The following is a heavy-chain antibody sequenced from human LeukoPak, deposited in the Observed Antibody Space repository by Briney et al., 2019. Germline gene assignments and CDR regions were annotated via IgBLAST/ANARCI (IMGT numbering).Heavy chain of an antibody. CDR2: INHSGST. D-gene: IGHD3-3*01. Sequence: PSETLSLTCAVYGGSFSDYYWSWIRQPPGKGLEWIGEINHSGSTNYNPSLKSRVTISVDTSKNQFSLKVRSVTAADTAVYYCARGRGVFGVPSVYYYYYMDVWGKGTTVSVFS. J-gene: IGHJ6*03. CDR1: GGSFSDYY. CDR3: ARGRGVFGVPSVYYYYYMDV. V-gene: IGHV4-34*01.